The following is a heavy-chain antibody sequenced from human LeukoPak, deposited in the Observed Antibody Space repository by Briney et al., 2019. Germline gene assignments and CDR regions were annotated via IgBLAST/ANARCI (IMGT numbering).Heavy chain of an antibody. CDR1: GGSISSYY. CDR3: ARDRGNYYDSSGFFGY. D-gene: IGHD3-22*01. Sequence: SETLSLTCTVSGGSISSYYWSWIRQPPGKGLEWIGYNYYSGSTNYNPSLKSRVTISVDTSKNQFSLKLSSVTAADTAVYYCARDRGNYYDSSGFFGYWGQGTLVTVSS. V-gene: IGHV4-59*01. CDR2: NYYSGST. J-gene: IGHJ4*02.